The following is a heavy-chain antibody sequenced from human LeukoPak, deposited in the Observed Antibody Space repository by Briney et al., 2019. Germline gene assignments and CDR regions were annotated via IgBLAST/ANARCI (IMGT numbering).Heavy chain of an antibody. CDR2: ISGSGVST. CDR3: APSAVAGYDY. Sequence: GGSLRLSCAASGFRFSSYAMSWVRQAPGKGLEWVSAISGSGVSTYYADSVKGRFTVSRDNSKNTLYLQMSSLRAEDTAVYYCAPSAVAGYDYWGQGTLVTVSS. J-gene: IGHJ4*02. CDR1: GFRFSSYA. V-gene: IGHV3-23*01. D-gene: IGHD6-19*01.